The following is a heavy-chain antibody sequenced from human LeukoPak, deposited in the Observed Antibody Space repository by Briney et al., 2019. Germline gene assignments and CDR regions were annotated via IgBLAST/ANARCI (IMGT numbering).Heavy chain of an antibody. CDR1: GGSISSSSYY. Sequence: SETLSLTCIVSGGSISSSSYYWGWIRQPPGKGLEWIGSIYYSGSTYYNPSLKSRVTISVDTSKNQFSLKLSSVTAADTAVYYCARDKATWFDPWGQGTLVTVSS. CDR2: IYYSGST. V-gene: IGHV4-39*07. J-gene: IGHJ5*02. CDR3: ARDKATWFDP.